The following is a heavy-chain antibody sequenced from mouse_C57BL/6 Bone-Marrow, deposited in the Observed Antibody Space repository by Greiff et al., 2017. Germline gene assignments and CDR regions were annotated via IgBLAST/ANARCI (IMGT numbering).Heavy chain of an antibody. D-gene: IGHD1-1*01. Sequence: EVKVVESGGGLVQPGGSLKLSCAASGFTFSDYYMYWVRQTPEKRLEWVAYISNGGGSTYYPDTVKGRFTISRDNAKNTLYLQMSRLKSEDTAMYYGARRAYYGNYFDYWGQGTTLTVSS. J-gene: IGHJ2*01. V-gene: IGHV5-12*01. CDR2: ISNGGGST. CDR1: GFTFSDYY. CDR3: ARRAYYGNYFDY.